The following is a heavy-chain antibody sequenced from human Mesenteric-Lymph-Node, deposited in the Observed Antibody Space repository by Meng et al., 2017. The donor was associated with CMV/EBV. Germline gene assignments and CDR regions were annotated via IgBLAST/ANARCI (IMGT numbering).Heavy chain of an antibody. CDR1: GFTFSSYW. V-gene: IGHV3-7*01. J-gene: IGHJ4*02. CDR2: IKYDGNDK. CDR3: TRGGPEY. Sequence: GGSLRPSCAASGFTFSSYWMHWVRQAPGKGLEWVANIKYDGNDKFYVDSVKGRFTISRDNAKNSLYLQMNSLRVEDTAVYYCTRGGPEYWGQGTLVTVSS. D-gene: IGHD5-12*01.